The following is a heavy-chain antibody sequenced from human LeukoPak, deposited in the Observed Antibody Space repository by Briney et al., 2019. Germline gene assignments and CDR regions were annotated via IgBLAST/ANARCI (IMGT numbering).Heavy chain of an antibody. V-gene: IGHV1-2*02. J-gene: IGHJ4*02. Sequence: GASVKVSCKASGYTFTGYYMHWVRQAPGQGLEWMGWINPNSGGTNYAQKFQGRVTMTRDTSISTAYMELSRLRSDDTAVYYCARVRIAVADTQGPSGYWGQGTLVTVSS. CDR3: ARVRIAVADTQGPSGY. D-gene: IGHD6-19*01. CDR2: INPNSGGT. CDR1: GYTFTGYY.